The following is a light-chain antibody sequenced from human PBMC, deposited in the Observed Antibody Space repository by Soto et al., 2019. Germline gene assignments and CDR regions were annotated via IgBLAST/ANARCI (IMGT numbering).Light chain of an antibody. V-gene: IGKV3-20*01. CDR1: QSVGSNY. CDR3: QQYGTSPWT. Sequence: EIVLTQSPGTLSLSPGERATLSCRASQSVGSNYLAWHQQKPGQAPRVLIFAASSRASGIPDRFSGSGSGSDFTLTINRLEPEDFAVYYCQQYGTSPWTFGQGTKVEIK. J-gene: IGKJ1*01. CDR2: AAS.